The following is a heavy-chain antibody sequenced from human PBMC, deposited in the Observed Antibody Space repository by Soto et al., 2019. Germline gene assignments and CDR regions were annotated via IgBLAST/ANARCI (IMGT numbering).Heavy chain of an antibody. D-gene: IGHD2-15*01. CDR1: GFTLRDAW. V-gene: IGHV3-15*01. Sequence: GGALRLPCAASGFTLRDAWMSWVRQDPGEGLEWVGRIKSKTDGGTTDYAAPVKGRFTISRDDSKNTLYLQMNSLKTEDTAVYYCTSGYCSGGRCYGYWFDPWGQGDRVTVSA. J-gene: IGHJ5*02. CDR2: IKSKTDGGTT. CDR3: TSGYCSGGRCYGYWFDP.